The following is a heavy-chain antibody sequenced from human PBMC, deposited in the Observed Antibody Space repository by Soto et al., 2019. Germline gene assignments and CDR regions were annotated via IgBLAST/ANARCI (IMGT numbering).Heavy chain of an antibody. CDR3: ARAPSSGYYDSSGYSLFDS. J-gene: IGHJ4*02. Sequence: GASVKVSCKASGGTFSSYAISWVRQAPGQGLEWMGGIIPIFGTANYAQKFQGRVTITADESTSTAYMELSSLRSEDTAVYYCARAPSSGYYDSSGYSLFDSWGQGTLVTVSS. CDR1: GGTFSSYA. CDR2: IIPIFGTA. D-gene: IGHD3-22*01. V-gene: IGHV1-69*13.